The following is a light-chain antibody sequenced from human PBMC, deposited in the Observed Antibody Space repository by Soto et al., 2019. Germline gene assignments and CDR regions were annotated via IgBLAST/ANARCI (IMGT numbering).Light chain of an antibody. J-gene: IGKJ1*01. V-gene: IGKV1-39*01. Sequence: DIRMTQSPSSLSASVGDRVTITCRASQSIDTHLNWYQQHPGKAPNALIYEASNLQSAVPSRFSGSGSGTDFTLTISGLQPDDSATYYCHQTYSPPDTFGQGTKVEIK. CDR1: QSIDTH. CDR2: EAS. CDR3: HQTYSPPDT.